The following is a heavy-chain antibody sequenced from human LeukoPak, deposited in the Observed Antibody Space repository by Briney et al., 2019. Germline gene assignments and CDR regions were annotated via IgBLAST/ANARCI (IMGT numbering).Heavy chain of an antibody. J-gene: IGHJ3*02. CDR3: ARQRSTVSWYSFDI. CDR2: LYTTGGT. Sequence: SETLSLTCSVSGGSVSGYYWNWIRQAPGKGLEWIGYLYTTGGTNYNPSLNSRATLSLDTSKNQISLKLKSVTAADTAVYYCARQRSTVSWYSFDIWGRGTLVLVSS. CDR1: GGSVSGYY. V-gene: IGHV4-59*08. D-gene: IGHD6-13*01.